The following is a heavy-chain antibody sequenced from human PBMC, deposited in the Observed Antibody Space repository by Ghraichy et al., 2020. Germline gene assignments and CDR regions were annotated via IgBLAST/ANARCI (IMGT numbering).Heavy chain of an antibody. CDR2: ISSGGGTT. CDR1: GFTFTNYA. D-gene: IGHD2-21*02. V-gene: IGHV3-23*01. J-gene: IGHJ4*02. CDR3: AKDDTGVVTSFDS. Sequence: SCAASGFTFTNYAMSWVRQAPGEGLEWVSAISSGGGTTFYVGSVRGRFTISRDNSKDTLYLQMNSLRADDTAVYYCAKDDTGVVTSFDSWGQGTLVTVFS.